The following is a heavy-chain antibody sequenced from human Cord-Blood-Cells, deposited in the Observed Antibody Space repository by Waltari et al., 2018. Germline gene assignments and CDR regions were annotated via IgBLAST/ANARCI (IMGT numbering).Heavy chain of an antibody. CDR3: ATIRNWGVGAGAFDI. CDR1: GYTLTELS. J-gene: IGHJ3*02. Sequence: QVQLVQSGAEVKKPGASVKVSCKVSGYTLTELSMHWVRQAPGKGLEWMGGFDPDSGETIYGQKFQGRVTMTEDTSTDTAYMELSRLRSEDTAVYYCATIRNWGVGAGAFDIWGQGTMVTVSS. V-gene: IGHV1-24*01. D-gene: IGHD7-27*01. CDR2: FDPDSGET.